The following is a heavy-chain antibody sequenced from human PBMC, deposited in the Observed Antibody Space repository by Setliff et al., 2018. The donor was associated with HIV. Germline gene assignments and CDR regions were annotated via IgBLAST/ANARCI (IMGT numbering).Heavy chain of an antibody. CDR2: INQSGTT. V-gene: IGHV4-34*01. D-gene: IGHD4-4*01. J-gene: IGHJ4*02. Sequence: KTSETLSLTCAVYGESFSGYYWSWVRQPPGRGLEWIGDINQSGTTNYNPSLKSRVTILVDTSKNQFSLKLRSVTAADTAVYYCARTTVTTSPFDYWGQGTLVTVSS. CDR1: GESFSGYY. CDR3: ARTTVTTSPFDY.